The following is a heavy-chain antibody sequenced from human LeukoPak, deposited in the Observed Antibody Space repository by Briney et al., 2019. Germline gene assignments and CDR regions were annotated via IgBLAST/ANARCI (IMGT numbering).Heavy chain of an antibody. CDR2: IYHSGST. CDR3: ARVRQPDYYYYMDV. J-gene: IGHJ6*03. V-gene: IGHV4-38-2*02. Sequence: PSETLSLTCTVSGYSISSDYYWGWIRQPPGRGLEWIGTIYHSGSTYYNPSLKSRVTISVDTSKNQFSLKLSSVTAADTAVYYCARVRQPDYYYYMDVWGKGTTVTVSS. D-gene: IGHD3-10*01. CDR1: GYSISSDYY.